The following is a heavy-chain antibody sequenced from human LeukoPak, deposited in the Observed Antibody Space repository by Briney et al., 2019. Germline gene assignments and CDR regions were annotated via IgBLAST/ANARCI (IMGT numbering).Heavy chain of an antibody. V-gene: IGHV1-8*01. CDR3: ARVGSSGWDYYYYMDV. CDR1: GYTFTSYD. CDR2: MNPNSGNT. Sequence: ASVKVSCKASGYTFTSYDINWVRQATGQGLEWMGWMNPNSGNTGYAQKFQGRVTMTRDTSISTAYMELSSLRSEDTAVYYCARVGSSGWDYYYYMDVWGKGTTVTISS. J-gene: IGHJ6*03. D-gene: IGHD6-19*01.